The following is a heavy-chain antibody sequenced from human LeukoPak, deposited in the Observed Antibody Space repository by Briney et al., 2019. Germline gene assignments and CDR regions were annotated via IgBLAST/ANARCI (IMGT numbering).Heavy chain of an antibody. CDR1: GYSISSGYY. Sequence: SETLSLTCSVSGYSISSGYYWGWIRQPPGKGLEWIGSIYHSGSTYYNPSLKSRVTISVDTSKNQFSLKLSSVTAADTAVYYCARRRTMIVVVPNAFDIWGQGTMVTVSS. CDR3: ARRRTMIVVVPNAFDI. V-gene: IGHV4-38-2*02. CDR2: IYHSGST. J-gene: IGHJ3*02. D-gene: IGHD3-22*01.